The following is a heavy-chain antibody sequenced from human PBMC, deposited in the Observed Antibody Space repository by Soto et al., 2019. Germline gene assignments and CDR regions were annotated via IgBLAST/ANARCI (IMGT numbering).Heavy chain of an antibody. V-gene: IGHV3-23*01. CDR3: AKRFTLFGEVKFSPDFDY. J-gene: IGHJ4*02. Sequence: EVQLLESGGGLVQPEGSLRLSCAASGFTFSSHAMSWVRQAPGKGLEWVSAISYSGTTTYYAESVKGRSTISRDNSKNPLNLQMTSLRVEDTAIYYCAKRFTLFGEVKFSPDFDYWGQGTLVTVSS. D-gene: IGHD3-3*01. CDR2: ISYSGTTT. CDR1: GFTFSSHA.